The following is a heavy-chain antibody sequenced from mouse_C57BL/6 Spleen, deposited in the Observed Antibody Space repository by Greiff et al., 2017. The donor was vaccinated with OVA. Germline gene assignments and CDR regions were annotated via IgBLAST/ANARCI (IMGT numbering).Heavy chain of an antibody. CDR1: GYAFTNYL. D-gene: IGHD1-1*01. V-gene: IGHV1-54*01. CDR2: INPGSGGT. J-gene: IGHJ2*01. Sequence: QVQLQQSGAELVRPGTSVKVSCKASGYAFTNYLIEWVKQRPGQGLEWIGVINPGSGGTNYNEKFKGKATLTADKSSSTAYMQLSSLTSEDSAAYCCASSLLLRSYYFDYWGQGTTLTVSS. CDR3: ASSLLLRSYYFDY.